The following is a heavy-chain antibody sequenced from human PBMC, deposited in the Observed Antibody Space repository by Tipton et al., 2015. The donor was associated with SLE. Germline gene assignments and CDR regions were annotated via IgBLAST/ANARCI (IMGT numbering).Heavy chain of an antibody. CDR3: ARYRAAGYFDY. Sequence: TLSLTCTVSGGSISSHYWSWIRQPPGKGLEWIGYIYYSGSISYNPSLKSRVTISVDTSKNQFSLKLSSVTAADTAVYYCARYRAAGYFDYWGQGTLVTVSS. CDR2: IYYSGSI. V-gene: IGHV4-59*08. CDR1: GGSISSHY. D-gene: IGHD6-13*01. J-gene: IGHJ4*02.